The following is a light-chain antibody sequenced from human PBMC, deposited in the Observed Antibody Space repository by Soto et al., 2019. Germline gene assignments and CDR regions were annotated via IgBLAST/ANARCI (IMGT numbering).Light chain of an antibody. J-gene: IGLJ2*01. Sequence: QSALTQPRSVSGSPGQSVTISCTGASGDVGGYNFVSWYQQHPGKAPTLMIFDVSQRPSGVPDRFSGSKSGNTASLTISGLQAEDESDYYCSSYTSGATPSVVFGGGTKLTVL. CDR1: SGDVGGYNF. CDR3: SSYTSGATPSVV. CDR2: DVS. V-gene: IGLV2-11*01.